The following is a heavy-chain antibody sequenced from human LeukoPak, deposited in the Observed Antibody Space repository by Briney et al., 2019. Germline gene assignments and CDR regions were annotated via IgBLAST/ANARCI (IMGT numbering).Heavy chain of an antibody. V-gene: IGHV3-74*01. CDR1: GFTFSSYW. CDR3: TRSLNSGSYPDY. J-gene: IGHJ4*02. Sequence: GWSLRLSCAASGFTFSSYWMHWVRQAPGKGRVWVSRVNSDGSRTDYADSVKGRITISRDNAKNTLYLQMNSLRAEDTAVYYCTRSLNSGSYPDYWGQGTLVTVSS. D-gene: IGHD1-26*01. CDR2: VNSDGSRT.